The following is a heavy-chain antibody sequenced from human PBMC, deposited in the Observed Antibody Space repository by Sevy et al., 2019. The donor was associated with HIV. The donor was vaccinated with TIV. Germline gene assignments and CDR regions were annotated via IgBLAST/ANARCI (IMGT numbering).Heavy chain of an antibody. Sequence: ASVKVSCKASGGTFSSYGISWVRQAPGHGLEWMGGISPFLGTVNYAQKFQGRVTITADESTKTVYMELSSLRSEDTAVYYCARGGGNGWYYFDYWGQETLVTVSS. J-gene: IGHJ4*02. V-gene: IGHV1-69*13. CDR1: GGTFSSYG. CDR2: ISPFLGTV. D-gene: IGHD6-19*01. CDR3: ARGGGNGWYYFDY.